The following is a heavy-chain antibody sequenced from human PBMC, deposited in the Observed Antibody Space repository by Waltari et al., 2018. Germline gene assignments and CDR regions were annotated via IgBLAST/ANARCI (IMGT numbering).Heavy chain of an antibody. D-gene: IGHD5-12*01. Sequence: QLVESGGGVVQPGRSLRLSCVASGFTFSNCNMHWARQAAGQGLEWVASMSHDGNNKDYADSVKSRFTVSRDNSQNTLYLQINNLRADDTAVYYCVKYSGFDYFFDFWGQGTPVTVSS. CDR3: VKYSGFDYFFDF. CDR2: MSHDGNNK. CDR1: GFTFSNCN. V-gene: IGHV3-30*18. J-gene: IGHJ4*02.